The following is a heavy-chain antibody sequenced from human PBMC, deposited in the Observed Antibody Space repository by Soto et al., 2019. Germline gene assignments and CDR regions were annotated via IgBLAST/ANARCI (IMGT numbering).Heavy chain of an antibody. D-gene: IGHD1-26*01. V-gene: IGHV3-30*04. Sequence: QVHLVESGGGVVQPGRSLRLSCAASGFTFSNYAMHWVRQAPGKGLEWMAITSDDESRKYYADSVRGRFTISRDNSKNRLYLQMNSLRDEVTALFCCARGAGSGSFLIDYWGQGTLVTVSS. CDR2: TSDDESRK. CDR1: GFTFSNYA. CDR3: ARGAGSGSFLIDY. J-gene: IGHJ4*02.